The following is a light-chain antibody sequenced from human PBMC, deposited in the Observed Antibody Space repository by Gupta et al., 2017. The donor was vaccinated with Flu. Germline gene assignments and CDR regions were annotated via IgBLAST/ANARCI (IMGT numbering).Light chain of an antibody. CDR2: VYSDGSH. J-gene: IGLJ2*01. V-gene: IGLV4-69*01. Sequence: QLLLTQSPSASASLGASVTLTCTLSSGHSRYTIAWHQQQPGKGPRYLMKVYSDGSHNKGDEISDRFSGSSSGPERYLIISSLQSEDEADYYCQTWAPGIRVFGGGTKLTVL. CDR1: SGHSRYT. CDR3: QTWAPGIRV.